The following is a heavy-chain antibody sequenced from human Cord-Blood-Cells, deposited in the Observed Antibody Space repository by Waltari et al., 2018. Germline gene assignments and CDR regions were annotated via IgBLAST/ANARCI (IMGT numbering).Heavy chain of an antibody. J-gene: IGHJ6*02. CDR3: ARVPWVLEWLLSTDYYYGMDV. CDR2: INHRGST. Sequence: QVQLQQWGAGLLKPSETLSLTCAVYGGSFSGYYWSWIRPPPGTGLEWIGEINHRGSTNDNPALKSRVTISVDSSKNQFSLKLSSVTAADTAVYYCARVPWVLEWLLSTDYYYGMDVWGQGTTVTVSS. CDR1: GGSFSGYY. D-gene: IGHD3-3*01. V-gene: IGHV4-34*01.